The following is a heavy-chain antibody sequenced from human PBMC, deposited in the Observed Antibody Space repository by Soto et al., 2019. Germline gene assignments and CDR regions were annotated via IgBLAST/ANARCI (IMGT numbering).Heavy chain of an antibody. J-gene: IGHJ4*02. V-gene: IGHV4-39*01. CDR2: IYYSGST. CDR3: ARQSVSRFDY. CDR1: GGSISSSSYY. D-gene: IGHD2-2*01. Sequence: QLQLQESGPGLVKPSETLSLTCTVSGGSISSSSYYWGWIRQPPGKGLEWIGGIYYSGSTYYNPSRTGGVTISVDTSKNQFSLKLSFVTAADTAVYYCARQSVSRFDYWGQGTLVTVSS.